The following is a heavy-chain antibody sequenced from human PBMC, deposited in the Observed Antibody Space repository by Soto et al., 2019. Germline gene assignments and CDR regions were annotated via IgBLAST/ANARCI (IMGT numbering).Heavy chain of an antibody. CDR3: ARLPVDRMGGDPTSMDV. V-gene: IGHV5-51*01. D-gene: IGHD4-17*01. J-gene: IGHJ6*02. CDR2: IYPGDSDT. CDR1: VYSFTSYW. Sequence: PVESLKISCKGSVYSFTSYWIGCVRQMPGKGLEWMGIIYPGDSDTRYSPSFQGQVTISADKSISTAYLQWSSLKASDTAMYYCARLPVDRMGGDPTSMDVWGQGTTVTVSS.